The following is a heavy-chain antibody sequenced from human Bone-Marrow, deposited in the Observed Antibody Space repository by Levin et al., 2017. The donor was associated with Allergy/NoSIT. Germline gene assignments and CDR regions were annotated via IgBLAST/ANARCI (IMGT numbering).Heavy chain of an antibody. V-gene: IGHV3-48*02. CDR3: AKDRDSRGWWPFHH. Sequence: GESLKISCVASGFTFSNYTMNWVRQAPGKGLEWVSYINTGSNEIYYADSVKGRFTISRDNARNSLYLQMNSLRDDDTALYYCAKDRDSRGWWPFHHWGQGTLVTVSS. CDR2: INTGSNEI. CDR1: GFTFSNYT. D-gene: IGHD6-19*01. J-gene: IGHJ1*01.